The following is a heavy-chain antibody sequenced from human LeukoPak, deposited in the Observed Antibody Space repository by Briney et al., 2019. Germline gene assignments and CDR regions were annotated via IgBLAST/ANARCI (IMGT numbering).Heavy chain of an antibody. CDR2: INHSGST. CDR3: ARGDQLLSRYYFDY. J-gene: IGHJ4*02. Sequence: SETLSLTCAVYGGSFSGYYWSWIRQPPGKGLEWIGEINHSGSTNYNPSLKSRVTTSVDTSKNQFSLKLSSVTAADTAVYYCARGDQLLSRYYFDYWGQGTLVTVSS. D-gene: IGHD2-2*01. V-gene: IGHV4-34*01. CDR1: GGSFSGYY.